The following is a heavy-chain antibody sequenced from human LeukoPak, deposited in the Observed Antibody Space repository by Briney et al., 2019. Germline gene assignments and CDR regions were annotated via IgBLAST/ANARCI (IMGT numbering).Heavy chain of an antibody. J-gene: IGHJ1*01. D-gene: IGHD3-10*01. CDR2: ISSRGSTI. CDR1: GFTFSDYY. V-gene: IGHV3-11*01. CDR3: ARDQDYYGSGSPLH. Sequence: PGGSLRLSCAASGFTFSDYYMSWIRQAPGKGLEWVSYISSRGSTIYYADSVKGRFTISRDNAKNSLYLQMNSLRAEDTAVYYCARDQDYYGSGSPLHWGQGTLVTVSS.